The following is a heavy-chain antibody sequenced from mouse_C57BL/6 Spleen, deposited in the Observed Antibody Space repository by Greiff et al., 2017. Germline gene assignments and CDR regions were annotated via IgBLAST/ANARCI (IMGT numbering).Heavy chain of an antibody. CDR3: ARWGSNYLDY. Sequence: VQLQQPGAELVRPGTSVKLSCKASGYTFTSYWMHWVKQRPGQGLEWIGVIDPSDSYTNYNQKFKGKATLTVDTSSSTAYMQLSSLTSEDSAVYYCARWGSNYLDYWGQGTTLTVSS. J-gene: IGHJ2*01. CDR2: IDPSDSYT. V-gene: IGHV1-59*01. D-gene: IGHD2-5*01. CDR1: GYTFTSYW.